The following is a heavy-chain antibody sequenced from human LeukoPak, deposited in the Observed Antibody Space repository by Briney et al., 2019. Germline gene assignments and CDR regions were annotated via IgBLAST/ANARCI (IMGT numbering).Heavy chain of an antibody. V-gene: IGHV1-2*02. CDR1: GYTFTDYY. CDR3: ARYLMDDYEGIFDY. Sequence: ASVKVSCKASGYTFTDYYMQWVRQAPGQGFEWLGWINPNSGATNYAPKFQGRFTMTRDTSISTAYMELSRLTSDDTAVYYCARYLMDDYEGIFDYWGQETLVTVSS. J-gene: IGHJ4*02. CDR2: INPNSGAT. D-gene: IGHD4-17*01.